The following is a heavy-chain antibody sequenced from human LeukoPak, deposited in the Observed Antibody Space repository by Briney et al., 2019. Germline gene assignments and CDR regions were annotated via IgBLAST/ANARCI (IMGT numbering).Heavy chain of an antibody. CDR2: IYHSGST. D-gene: IGHD2-2*01. J-gene: IGHJ5*02. CDR3: ARRGRIVPAAWFDP. V-gene: IGHV4-4*02. CDR1: GGSISSSNW. Sequence: PSGTLSLTCAVSGGSISSSNWWSWVRQPPGKGLEWIGEIYHSGSTNYNPSLKSRVTISVDKSKNQFSLKLSSVTAADTAVYYSARRGRIVPAAWFDPWGQGTLVTVSS.